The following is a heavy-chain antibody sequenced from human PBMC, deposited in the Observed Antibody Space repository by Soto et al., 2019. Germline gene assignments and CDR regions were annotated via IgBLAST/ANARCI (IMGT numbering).Heavy chain of an antibody. J-gene: IGHJ4*02. V-gene: IGHV3-9*01. CDR2: ISWNSGSI. D-gene: IGHD5-18*01. CDR3: AKAVGSYGNFDY. Sequence: EVQLVESGGGLVQPGRSLRLSCAASGFTFDDYAMHWVRQAPGKGLEWVSRISWNSGSIGYADSVKGRFTISRDNAKNSLDQQMNSLRAEDTALYYCAKAVGSYGNFDYWGQGTLVTVSS. CDR1: GFTFDDYA.